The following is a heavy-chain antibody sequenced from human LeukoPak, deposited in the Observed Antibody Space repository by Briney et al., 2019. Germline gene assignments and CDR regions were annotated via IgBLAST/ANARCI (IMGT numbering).Heavy chain of an antibody. V-gene: IGHV5-51*01. CDR2: IYPGDSDT. J-gene: IGHJ3*02. Sequence: GESLKISCKVSGYRFANYWIGWVRQMPGKGLEWMGIIYPGDSDTRYSPSFQGQVTISADKSISTAYLQWSSLKASDTAMFYCARHSRAFDIWGQGTMVTVSS. CDR3: ARHSRAFDI. CDR1: GYRFANYW.